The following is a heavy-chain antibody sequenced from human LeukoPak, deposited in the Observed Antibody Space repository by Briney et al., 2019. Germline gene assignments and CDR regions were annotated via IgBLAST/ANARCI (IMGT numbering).Heavy chain of an antibody. Sequence: SVKVSCKASNYTLSNYGITWVRQAPGHGLERMGWISADNGNTHYAQKLQDRVTMTTDTSTTTAYMELRSLRSDDTAVYYCARAGAVVDNWFDPWGQGTLVTVSS. V-gene: IGHV1-18*01. CDR2: ISADNGNT. J-gene: IGHJ5*02. CDR3: ARAGAVVDNWFDP. D-gene: IGHD2-15*01. CDR1: NYTLSNYG.